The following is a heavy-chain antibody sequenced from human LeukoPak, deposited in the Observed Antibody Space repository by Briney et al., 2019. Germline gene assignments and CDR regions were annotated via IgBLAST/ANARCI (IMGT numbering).Heavy chain of an antibody. CDR3: EKAGGNKYFAP. D-gene: IGHD3-16*01. CDR1: GFTFSSYA. V-gene: IGHV3-23*01. Sequence: PGGSLRLSCTASGFTFSSYAMTWVRQPPGKGLEWVSAISDSGDSAFSADPVKGRFTISRDNSKNTLYLQMNSLRAEDTAVYYCEKAGGNKYFAPWARGPRVTASS. J-gene: IGHJ5*02. CDR2: ISDSGDSA.